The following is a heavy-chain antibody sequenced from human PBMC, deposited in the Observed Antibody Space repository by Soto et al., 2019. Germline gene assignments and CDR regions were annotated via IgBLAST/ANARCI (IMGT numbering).Heavy chain of an antibody. Sequence: QVQLVESGGGLVKPGGSLRLSCAASGFTFSDYYMSWIRQAPGKGLEWVSYISRSSSYTNYADSVKGRFTISRDNAENSLYLQMNSLRAEDTAVYYCARGYSSSWYVNYYYGMDVWGQGTTVTVSS. J-gene: IGHJ6*02. CDR3: ARGYSSSWYVNYYYGMDV. CDR1: GFTFSDYY. D-gene: IGHD6-13*01. CDR2: ISRSSSYT. V-gene: IGHV3-11*05.